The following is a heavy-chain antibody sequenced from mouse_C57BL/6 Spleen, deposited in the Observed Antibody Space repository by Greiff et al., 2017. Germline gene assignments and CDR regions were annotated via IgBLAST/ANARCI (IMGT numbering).Heavy chain of an antibody. Sequence: EVKLMESGGGLVKPGGSLKLSCAASGFTFSSYPMSWVRQTPEKRLEWVATISDGGSYTYYPDNVKGRFTISRDNAKNNLYLQISHLKSEDTAMYYCARDYYLDYWGQGTTLTVSS. CDR3: ARDYYLDY. V-gene: IGHV5-4*01. CDR2: ISDGGSYT. J-gene: IGHJ2*01. CDR1: GFTFSSYP.